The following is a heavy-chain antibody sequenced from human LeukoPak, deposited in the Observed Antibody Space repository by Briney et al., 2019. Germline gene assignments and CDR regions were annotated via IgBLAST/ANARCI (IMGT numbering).Heavy chain of an antibody. J-gene: IGHJ6*02. V-gene: IGHV4-34*01. CDR3: ARFPAAPLYYGMDV. D-gene: IGHD2-2*01. CDR1: GGSFSGYY. CDR2: INHSGST. Sequence: SETLSLTCAVYGGSFSGYYWSWIRQPPGKGLEWIGEINHSGSTNYNPSLKSRVTISVDTSKNQFSLKLSSVTAADTAVYYCARFPAAPLYYGMDVWGQGTTVTVSS.